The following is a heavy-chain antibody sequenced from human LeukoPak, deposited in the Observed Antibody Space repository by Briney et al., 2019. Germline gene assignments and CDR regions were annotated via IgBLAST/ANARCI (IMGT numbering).Heavy chain of an antibody. CDR3: AGSLPDYYYYYMDV. J-gene: IGHJ6*03. CDR2: ISYDGSNK. CDR1: GFTFSSYA. D-gene: IGHD2-2*01. Sequence: GGSLRLSCAASGFTFSSYAMHWVRQAPGKGLEWVAVISYDGSNKYYADSVKGRFTISRDNSKNTLYLQMNSLRAEDTAVYYCAGSLPDYYYYYMDVWGKGTTVTVSS. V-gene: IGHV3-30-3*01.